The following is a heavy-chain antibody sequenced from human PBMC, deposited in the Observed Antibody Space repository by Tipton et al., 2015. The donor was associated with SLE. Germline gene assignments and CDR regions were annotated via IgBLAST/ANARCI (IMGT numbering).Heavy chain of an antibody. Sequence: GSLRLSCAASGFTFSSYGMHWVHQAPGKGLEWVAFIRYDGSNKYYADSVKGRFTISRDNSKNTLYLQMNSLRAEDTAVYYCAKDGYYYDRNGYWGQGTLVTVSS. CDR1: GFTFSSYG. V-gene: IGHV3-30*02. CDR2: IRYDGSNK. CDR3: AKDGYYYDRNGY. J-gene: IGHJ4*02. D-gene: IGHD3-22*01.